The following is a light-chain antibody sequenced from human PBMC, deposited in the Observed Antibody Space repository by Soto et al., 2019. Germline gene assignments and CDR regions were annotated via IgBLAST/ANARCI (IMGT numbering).Light chain of an antibody. CDR1: QGIGND. J-gene: IGKJ1*01. CDR2: AAS. V-gene: IGKV1-17*01. CDR3: LQHNSYPLT. Sequence: DIQMTQSPSSLSASVGDRVTITCRASQGIGNDLGWYQQKPGKAPKRLIYAASSLQSGVPSRFSGSGSGTEFTLTISSLQTEDFAAYYCLQHNSYPLTFGQGTKVEIK.